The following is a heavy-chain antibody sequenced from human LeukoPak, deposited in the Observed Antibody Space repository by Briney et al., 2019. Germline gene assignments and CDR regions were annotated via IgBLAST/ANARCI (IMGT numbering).Heavy chain of an antibody. CDR3: ARDKGTQSLDY. Sequence: GGSLRLSCAASGFSFSNYDMHWVRQAPGKGLEWVAVISYDGSNKYYADSVKGRFTISRDNSRSTLYLQMDSLRAEDTAVYYCARDKGTQSLDYWGQGILVTVSS. CDR1: GFSFSNYD. CDR2: ISYDGSNK. J-gene: IGHJ4*02. D-gene: IGHD1-7*01. V-gene: IGHV3-30*03.